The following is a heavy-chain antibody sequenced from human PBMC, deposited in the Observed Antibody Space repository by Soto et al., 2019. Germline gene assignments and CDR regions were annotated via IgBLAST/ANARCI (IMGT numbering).Heavy chain of an antibody. D-gene: IGHD6-13*01. CDR2: IYPGDSDT. CDR1: GYSFTSYW. V-gene: IGHV5-51*01. Sequence: PGESLKISCKGSGYSFTSYWIGWVRQMPGKGLEWMGIIYPGDSDTRYSPSFQGQVTISADKSISTAYLQWSSLKASDTAMYYCARLNSSSYYYYGMDVWGQGTTVTVSS. CDR3: ARLNSSSYYYYGMDV. J-gene: IGHJ6*02.